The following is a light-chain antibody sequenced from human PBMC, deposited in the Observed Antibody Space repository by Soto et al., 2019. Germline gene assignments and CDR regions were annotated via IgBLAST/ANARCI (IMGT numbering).Light chain of an antibody. CDR2: EVN. J-gene: IGLJ1*01. CDR3: SSYAGSSNV. Sequence: QSALAQPASVSGSPGQSITISCTGTSGDIGAFNYVSWYQQHPGKAPQLMIYEVNKRPSGVPDRFSGSKSGNTASLTVSGLQAEDEADYYCSSYAGSSNVFGTGTKLTVL. CDR1: SGDIGAFNY. V-gene: IGLV2-8*01.